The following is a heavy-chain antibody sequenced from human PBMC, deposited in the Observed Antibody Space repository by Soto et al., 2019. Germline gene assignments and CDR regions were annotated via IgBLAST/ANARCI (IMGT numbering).Heavy chain of an antibody. CDR3: ARIAGSGWYDA. D-gene: IGHD6-19*01. V-gene: IGHV4-30-2*01. CDR2: AYPRVST. CDR1: GGYIVSDVYS. Sequence: QVQLQESGSGVVEPSQTLSLPCAVSGGYIVSDVYSWSWIRQPPGKGLGWIGTAYPRVSTFHDPSLTCRVTISLDLSKNQFSLNLNSVTAADTVVDYCARIAGSGWYDAWGQGTLVTGSS. J-gene: IGHJ5*02.